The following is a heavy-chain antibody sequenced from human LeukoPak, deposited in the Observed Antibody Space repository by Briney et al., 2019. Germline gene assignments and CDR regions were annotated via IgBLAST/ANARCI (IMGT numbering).Heavy chain of an antibody. J-gene: IGHJ6*02. CDR3: TTPRYYYYGMDV. V-gene: IGHV3-15*01. CDR2: IKSKTDGGTT. CDR1: AFSFSSYS. Sequence: GGSLRLSCAASAFSFSSYSMSWVRQAPGKGLEWVGRIKSKTDGGTTDYAAPVKGRFTISRDDSKNTLYLQMNSLKTEDTAVYYCTTPRYYYYGMDVWGQGTTVTVSS.